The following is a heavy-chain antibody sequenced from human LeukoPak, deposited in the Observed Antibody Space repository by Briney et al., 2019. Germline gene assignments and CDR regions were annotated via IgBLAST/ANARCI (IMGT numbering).Heavy chain of an antibody. V-gene: IGHV3-74*01. Sequence: GGSLRLSCAASGFTFSSYWMHWVRRAPGKGLVWVSRINTDGSSTSYADSVKGRFTISRDNAKNTLYLQMNSLRAEDTAVYYCAKDLRFSGQVVVVPAALWGQGTLVTVSS. CDR1: GFTFSSYW. CDR2: INTDGSST. D-gene: IGHD2-2*01. J-gene: IGHJ4*02. CDR3: AKDLRFSGQVVVVPAAL.